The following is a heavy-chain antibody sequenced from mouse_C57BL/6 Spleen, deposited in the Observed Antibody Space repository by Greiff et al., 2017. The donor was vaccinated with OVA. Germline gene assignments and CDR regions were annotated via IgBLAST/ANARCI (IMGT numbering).Heavy chain of an antibody. CDR3: ARSGLITTVVATPAWFAY. V-gene: IGHV1-81*01. CDR1: GYTFTSYG. Sequence: VMLVESGAELARPGASVKLSCKASGYTFTSYGISWVKPRTGQGLEWIGEIYPRSGNTYYNETFKCKATLTADKSSSTAYMELRSLTSEDSAVYFCARSGLITTVVATPAWFAYWGQGTLVTVSA. J-gene: IGHJ3*01. D-gene: IGHD1-1*01. CDR2: IYPRSGNT.